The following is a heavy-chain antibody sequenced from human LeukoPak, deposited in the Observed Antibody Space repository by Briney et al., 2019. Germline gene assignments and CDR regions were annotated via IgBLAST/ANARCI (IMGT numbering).Heavy chain of an antibody. CDR1: GFTFSSYD. CDR2: IGTAGDT. D-gene: IGHD3-22*01. V-gene: IGHV3-13*01. J-gene: IGHJ6*03. Sequence: GGSLRLSCAASGFTFSSYDMHWVRQATGKGLEWVSAIGTAGDTYYPGSVKGRFTISRENAKNSLYLQMNSLRAGDTAVYYCARGVNYYDSSGYYYVNYYYMDVWGKGTTVAVSS. CDR3: ARGVNYYDSSGYYYVNYYYMDV.